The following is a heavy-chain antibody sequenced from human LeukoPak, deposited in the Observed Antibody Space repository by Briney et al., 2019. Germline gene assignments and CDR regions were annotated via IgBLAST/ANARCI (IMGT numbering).Heavy chain of an antibody. D-gene: IGHD6-25*01. V-gene: IGHV1-18*01. CDR1: GYTFNTYG. CDR3: LRDAQRPRLTPDY. Sequence: ASGKVSCKASGYTFNTYGISWVRQAPGQGLEWMGWISTYNGDTSYVQNLQGRVTMTTDTSTSTAYMELMSLRSDDTAVYYCLRDAQRPRLTPDYWGQGTLVTVSS. J-gene: IGHJ4*02. CDR2: ISTYNGDT.